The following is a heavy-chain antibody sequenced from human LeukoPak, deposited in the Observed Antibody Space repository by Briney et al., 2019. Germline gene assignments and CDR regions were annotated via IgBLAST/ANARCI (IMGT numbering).Heavy chain of an antibody. Sequence: SETLSLTCTVSGGSISSGGYYWSWIRQHPGKGLEWIGYIYYSGSTYYNPSLKSRVTISVDTSKNQFSLKLSSVTAANTAADYCARVSHYDFWSGYYPVHRWFDPWGQGTLVTVSS. J-gene: IGHJ5*02. V-gene: IGHV4-31*03. CDR1: GGSISSGGYY. CDR2: IYYSGST. CDR3: ARVSHYDFWSGYYPVHRWFDP. D-gene: IGHD3-3*01.